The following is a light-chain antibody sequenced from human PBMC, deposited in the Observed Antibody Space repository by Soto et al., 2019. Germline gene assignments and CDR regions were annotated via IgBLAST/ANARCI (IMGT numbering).Light chain of an antibody. J-gene: IGKJ4*01. V-gene: IGKV3-11*01. CDR1: QSVSNNY. Sequence: EIVLTQSPGTLCLSPGERATLSCRTSQSVSNNYLAWYQQKPGQAPRLLIYDASNRATGIPARFSGSGSGTDFTLTISSLEPEDFAVYYCQQRSKWLTFGGGTKVDNK. CDR3: QQRSKWLT. CDR2: DAS.